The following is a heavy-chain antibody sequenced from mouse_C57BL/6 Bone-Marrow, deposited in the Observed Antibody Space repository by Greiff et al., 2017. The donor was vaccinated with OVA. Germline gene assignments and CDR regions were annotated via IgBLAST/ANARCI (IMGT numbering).Heavy chain of an antibody. CDR3: ARNGITTVVPYFDY. D-gene: IGHD1-1*01. CDR1: GFSLTSYG. J-gene: IGHJ2*01. V-gene: IGHV2-2*01. CDR2: IWSGGST. Sequence: QVQLKQSGPGLVQPSQSLSITCTVSGFSLTSYGVHWVRQSPGKGLEWLGVIWSGGSTDYNAAFISRLSISKDNSKSQVFFKMNSLQADDTAIYNCARNGITTVVPYFDYWGQGTTLTVSS.